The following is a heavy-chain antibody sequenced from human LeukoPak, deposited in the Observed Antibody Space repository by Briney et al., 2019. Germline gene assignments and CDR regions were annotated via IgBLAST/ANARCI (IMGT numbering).Heavy chain of an antibody. CDR2: IIPILGIA. D-gene: IGHD3-22*01. Sequence: SVKVSCKASGGTFSSYAISWVRQAPGQGLEWMGRIIPILGIANYAQKFQGRVTMTTDTSTSTAYMELRSLTSDDTAVYYCAREGVEYYYDSSGYYPGPVDYWGQGTLVTVSS. CDR3: AREGVEYYYDSSGYYPGPVDY. CDR1: GGTFSSYA. V-gene: IGHV1-69*04. J-gene: IGHJ4*02.